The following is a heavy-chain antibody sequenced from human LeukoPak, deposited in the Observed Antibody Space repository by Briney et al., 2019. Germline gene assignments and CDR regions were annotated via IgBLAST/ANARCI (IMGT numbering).Heavy chain of an antibody. CDR2: ISHTGST. J-gene: IGHJ4*02. CDR3: ARARIAVAGTASFDY. V-gene: IGHV4-34*01. CDR1: GGSFSGYY. Sequence: SETLSLTCDVYGGSFSGYYWSWIRQPPGKGLEWIGEISHTGSTNYNPSLMSRVTISVDTSKNQFSLKLSSVTAADTAVYYCARARIAVAGTASFDYWGQGTLVTVSS. D-gene: IGHD6-19*01.